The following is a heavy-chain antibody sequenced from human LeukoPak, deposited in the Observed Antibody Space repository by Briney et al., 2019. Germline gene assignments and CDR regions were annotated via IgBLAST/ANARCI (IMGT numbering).Heavy chain of an antibody. D-gene: IGHD6-13*01. J-gene: IGHJ5*02. CDR1: GLIFSKYW. Sequence: GGSLRLSCAASGLIFSKYWMTWVRQAPGKGLEWVASIKQDASEKYYVDSVKGRFTISRDNAKNSLYLQMHSLRAEDTAVYYCAKAGFSSSWSMPDNWFDPWGQGILVTVSS. CDR2: IKQDASEK. V-gene: IGHV3-7*03. CDR3: AKAGFSSSWSMPDNWFDP.